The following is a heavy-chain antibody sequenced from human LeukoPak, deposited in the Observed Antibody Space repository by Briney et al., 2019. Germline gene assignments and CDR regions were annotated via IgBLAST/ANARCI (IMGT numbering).Heavy chain of an antibody. J-gene: IGHJ4*02. CDR3: ARADYGDYVEGFDY. CDR2: INPNSGGT. Sequence: GASVKVSCKASGYTFTGYYMHWVRQAPGQGREWMGRINPNSGGTNYAQKFQGRVTMTRDTSISTAYMELSRLRSDDTAVYYCARADYGDYVEGFDYWGQGTLVTVSP. D-gene: IGHD4-17*01. CDR1: GYTFTGYY. V-gene: IGHV1-2*06.